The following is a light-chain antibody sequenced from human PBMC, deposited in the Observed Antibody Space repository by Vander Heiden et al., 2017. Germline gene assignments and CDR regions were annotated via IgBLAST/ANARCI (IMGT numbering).Light chain of an antibody. CDR2: GTS. V-gene: IGKV3-15*01. Sequence: EIVMTQSPATLSVSPGERATLSCRASQSVSSNLAWYQQKPGQAPRLFISGTSTRATGIPARFSGSGSGTEFTLTISSLQSEDFAVYYCQQYNNCPLTFGGGTKVEIK. J-gene: IGKJ4*01. CDR1: QSVSSN. CDR3: QQYNNCPLT.